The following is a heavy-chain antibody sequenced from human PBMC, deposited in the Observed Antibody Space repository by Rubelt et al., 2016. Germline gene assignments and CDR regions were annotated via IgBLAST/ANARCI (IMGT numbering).Heavy chain of an antibody. CDR2: ISSSSSTI. CDR3: ARDRGEGYSAFGAYSDPGYYFDF. J-gene: IGHJ4*02. V-gene: IGHV3-48*03. Sequence: RQAPGKGLEWVSYISSSSSTIYYADSLRGRFTISRDNAENSLSLQMNSLRVEDTAVYYCARDRGEGYSAFGAYSDPGYYFDFWGQGTLVTVSS. D-gene: IGHD2-15*01.